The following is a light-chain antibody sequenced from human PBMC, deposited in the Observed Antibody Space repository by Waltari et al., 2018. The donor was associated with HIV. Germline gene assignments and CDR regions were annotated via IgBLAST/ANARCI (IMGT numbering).Light chain of an antibody. CDR1: RSDVGGYAY. J-gene: IGLJ2*01. CDR2: EVR. V-gene: IGLV2-14*03. Sequence: QSVLTPPAAVSGSPGQSIAVSCTGTRSDVGGYAYVPWYQQHPDKAPKLLIYEVRSRPAGVSDRFSGSKSGNTASLTISGLQPEDEADYYCSSFTDNRAVIFGGGTKLTVL. CDR3: SSFTDNRAVI.